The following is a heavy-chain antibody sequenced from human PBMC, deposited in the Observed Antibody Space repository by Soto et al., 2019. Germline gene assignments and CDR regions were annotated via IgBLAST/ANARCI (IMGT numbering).Heavy chain of an antibody. J-gene: IGHJ4*02. CDR2: INHSGST. V-gene: IGHV4-34*01. CDR1: GAFFCVSY. D-gene: IGHD6-6*01. Sequence: SETLSLSCAVYGAFFCVSYRRWLSQPPGKGLERIGEINHSGSTNYNPSLKSRVTISVDTSKNQFSLKLSSVTAADTAVYYCARASIAARPGYFDYWGQGTLVPVSS. CDR3: ARASIAARPGYFDY.